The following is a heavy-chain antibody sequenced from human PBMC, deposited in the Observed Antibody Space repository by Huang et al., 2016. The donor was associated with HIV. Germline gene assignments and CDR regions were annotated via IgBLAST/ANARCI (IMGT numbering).Heavy chain of an antibody. Sequence: QLQLQESGPGLVKPSETLALTCTVSDGSLSSNTYYRGWIRQPPGKGLEWIGVIYSGSTYYNPSLKSRVTMSVDTSNNQFSLRMDSVTAADTAVYYCARQGGASAFGYWGQGTLVTVSS. CDR2: IYSGST. D-gene: IGHD1-26*01. J-gene: IGHJ4*02. CDR1: DGSLSSNTYY. CDR3: ARQGGASAFGY. V-gene: IGHV4-39*01.